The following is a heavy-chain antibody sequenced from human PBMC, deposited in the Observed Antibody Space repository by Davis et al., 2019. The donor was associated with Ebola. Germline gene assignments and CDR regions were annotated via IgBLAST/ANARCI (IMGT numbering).Heavy chain of an antibody. CDR2: ISSNGGST. V-gene: IGHV3-64*01. D-gene: IGHD1-26*01. J-gene: IGHJ6*02. CDR1: GFTFSSYA. Sequence: GESLKISCAASGFTFSSYAMHWVRQAPGKGLEYVSAISSNGGSTYYANSVKGRFTISRDNSKNTLYLQMGSLRAEDMAVYYCARGGRSLFYYYYGMDVWGQGTTVTVSS. CDR3: ARGGRSLFYYYYGMDV.